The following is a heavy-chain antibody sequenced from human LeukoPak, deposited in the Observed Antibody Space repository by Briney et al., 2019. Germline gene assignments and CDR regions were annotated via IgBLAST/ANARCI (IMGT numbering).Heavy chain of an antibody. Sequence: ASVKVSCKASGGTFSSYAISWVRQAPGQGLEWMGGIIPIFGTANYAQKFQGRVTITADESTSTAYMELSSLRSEDTAVYYCVRGGGRYYYFDYWGQGTLVTVSS. J-gene: IGHJ4*02. V-gene: IGHV1-69*13. CDR1: GGTFSSYA. CDR2: IIPIFGTA. D-gene: IGHD3-9*01. CDR3: VRGGGRYYYFDY.